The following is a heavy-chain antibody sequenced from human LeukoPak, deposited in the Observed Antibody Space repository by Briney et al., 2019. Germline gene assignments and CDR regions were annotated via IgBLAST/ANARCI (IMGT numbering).Heavy chain of an antibody. CDR2: IIPIFGTA. CDR1: GGTFSSYA. Sequence: ASVKVSCKASGGTFSSYAISWVRQAPGQGLEWMGGIIPIFGTANYAQKFQGRVTITADESTNTAYMELSSLRSDDTAVYYCAREMTTVTTRNWFDPWGQGTLVTVSS. J-gene: IGHJ5*02. CDR3: AREMTTVTTRNWFDP. V-gene: IGHV1-69*13. D-gene: IGHD4-17*01.